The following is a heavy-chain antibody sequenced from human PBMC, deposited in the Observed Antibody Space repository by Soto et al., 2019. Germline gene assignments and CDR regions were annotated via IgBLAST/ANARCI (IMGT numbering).Heavy chain of an antibody. CDR2: VYYSGST. D-gene: IGHD3-10*01. V-gene: IGHV4-61*01. CDR3: ARSLLWFGELLPSWFDP. J-gene: IGHJ5*02. CDR1: GGSVSSGSYY. Sequence: QVQLQESGPGLVKPSETLSLTCTVSGGSVSSGSYYWSWLRQPPGKGLEWIGYVYYSGSTNYNPSLRSRVTISVDTSNNLFSLKLSSVTAADTAVYYCARSLLWFGELLPSWFDPWGQGTLVTVSS.